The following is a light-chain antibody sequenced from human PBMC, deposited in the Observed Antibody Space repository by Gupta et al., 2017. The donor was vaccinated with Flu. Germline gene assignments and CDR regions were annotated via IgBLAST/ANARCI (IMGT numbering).Light chain of an antibody. Sequence: DIQMTQSPSSLSASVGDRVTITCRANQDINNYLAWYQQKPGKVPKLLIYAASTLQSGVPSRFSGSGSGRDFTLTISSLQPEDVATYYCQKYNYALIFTFGPGTKVDI. CDR3: QKYNYALIFT. CDR2: AAS. V-gene: IGKV1-27*01. CDR1: QDINNY. J-gene: IGKJ3*01.